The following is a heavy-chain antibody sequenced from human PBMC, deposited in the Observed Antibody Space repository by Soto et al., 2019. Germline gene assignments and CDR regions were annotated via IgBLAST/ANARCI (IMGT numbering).Heavy chain of an antibody. J-gene: IGHJ5*02. V-gene: IGHV4-59*01. Sequence: SETLSLTCTVSGGSISSYYWSWIRQPPGKGLEWIGYIYYSGSTNYNPSLKSRVTISVDTSKNQFSLKLSSVTAADTAVYYCARDFPEYSSGWYWYWFDPWGQGTLVTVSS. CDR3: ARDFPEYSSGWYWYWFDP. CDR1: GGSISSYY. D-gene: IGHD6-19*01. CDR2: IYYSGST.